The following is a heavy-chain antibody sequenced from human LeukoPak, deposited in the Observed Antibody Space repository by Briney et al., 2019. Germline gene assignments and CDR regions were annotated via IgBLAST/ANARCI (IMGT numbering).Heavy chain of an antibody. Sequence: PSETLSLTCAVYGGSFSGYYWSWIRQPPGKGLEWIGEINHSGSTNYNPSLKSRVTISVDTSKNQFSLKLSSVTAADTAVYYCARGEEAAAGTGIWLDPWGQGTLVTVSS. V-gene: IGHV4-34*01. D-gene: IGHD6-13*01. CDR1: GGSFSGYY. J-gene: IGHJ5*02. CDR3: ARGEEAAAGTGIWLDP. CDR2: INHSGST.